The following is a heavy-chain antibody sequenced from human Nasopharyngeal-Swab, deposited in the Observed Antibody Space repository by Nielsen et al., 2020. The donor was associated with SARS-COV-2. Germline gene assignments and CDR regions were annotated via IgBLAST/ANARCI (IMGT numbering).Heavy chain of an antibody. CDR3: SRDSVYNFGVFIITTSFMDV. D-gene: IGHD3-3*01. Sequence: ASVKVSCKASGYTLTGYSLHWVRQAPGQGLEWMEWINPHSRGTKYAQKFQGRVTMTSDTSINTAYMELRRLRSDDTAVYYCSRDSVYNFGVFIITTSFMDVWGKGTTVTVSS. J-gene: IGHJ6*03. CDR1: GYTLTGYS. V-gene: IGHV1-2*02. CDR2: INPHSRGT.